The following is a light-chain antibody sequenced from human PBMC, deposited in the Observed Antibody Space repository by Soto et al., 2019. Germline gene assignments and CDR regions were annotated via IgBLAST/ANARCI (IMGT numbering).Light chain of an antibody. J-gene: IGLJ3*02. CDR3: QSYDSSNRV. V-gene: IGLV6-57*01. Sequence: NFLLTQPHSVSESPGETVTISCTSSSGSIASNYVQWYQQRPGSSPTTVIYEDNQRPSGVPDRFSGSIDSSSNSASLTISGLKTEDEADYYCQSYDSSNRVFGGGTKLTVL. CDR2: EDN. CDR1: SGSIASNY.